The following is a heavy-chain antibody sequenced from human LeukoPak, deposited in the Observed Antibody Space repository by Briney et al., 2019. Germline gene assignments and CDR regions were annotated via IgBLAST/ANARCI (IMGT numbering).Heavy chain of an antibody. J-gene: IGHJ3*02. Sequence: PGGSLRLSCAASGFTFSSYWMSWVRQAPGKGLEWVSGISWNSGSIGYADSVKGRFTISRDNAKNSLYLQMNSLRAEDTALYYCAKEYYYDSSGYLNDAFDIWGQGTMVTVSS. V-gene: IGHV3-9*01. CDR2: ISWNSGSI. D-gene: IGHD3-22*01. CDR3: AKEYYYDSSGYLNDAFDI. CDR1: GFTFSSYW.